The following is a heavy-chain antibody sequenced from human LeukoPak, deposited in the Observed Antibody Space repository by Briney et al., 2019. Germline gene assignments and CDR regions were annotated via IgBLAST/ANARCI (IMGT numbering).Heavy chain of an antibody. Sequence: PGGSLRLSCAASGFTFSSYDMGWVRQAPGKGLEWVAAVRYRGYSTYYADSVKGGFTISRDNSKNTLYVQMNSLRAEDTAVYYCAKVFEGEWLVVILDYWGQSTSDSVPS. D-gene: IGHD3-3*01. CDR1: GFTFSSYD. CDR2: VRYRGYST. CDR3: AKVFEGEWLVVILDY. J-gene: IGHJ4*02. V-gene: IGHV3-23*01.